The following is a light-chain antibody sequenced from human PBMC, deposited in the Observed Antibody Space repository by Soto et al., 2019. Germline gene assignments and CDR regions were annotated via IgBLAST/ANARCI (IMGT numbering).Light chain of an antibody. CDR1: QGISDY. CDR3: QQLKTYSLT. Sequence: DIQFTQSPSFLSASVGDRVTINCRASQGISDYLAWYQQKPGNAPKLLIYGASTLQSEVPSRFSGSGSGTEVSLTISSLQPEDFATYFCQQLKTYSLTCGGGTRVDIQ. V-gene: IGKV1-9*01. J-gene: IGKJ4*01. CDR2: GAS.